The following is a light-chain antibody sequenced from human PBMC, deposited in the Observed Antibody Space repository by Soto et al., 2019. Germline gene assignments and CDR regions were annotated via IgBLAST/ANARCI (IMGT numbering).Light chain of an antibody. CDR2: GAS. CDR3: QQYNNWPPGRT. V-gene: IGKV3D-15*01. Sequence: EIVLTQSPGTLSLSPGERATLSCRASQSVSSNYLAWYQQKPGQAPRPLIYGASSRATGIPARFSGSGSGTEFTLTISSLQSEDFAVYYCQQYNNWPPGRTFGQGTKVDIK. CDR1: QSVSSN. J-gene: IGKJ1*01.